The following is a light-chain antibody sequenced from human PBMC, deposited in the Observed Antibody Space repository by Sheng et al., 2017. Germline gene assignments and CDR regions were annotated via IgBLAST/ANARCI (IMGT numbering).Light chain of an antibody. CDR3: MQALQTPWT. CDR1: ESLVHSDGKTY. Sequence: DIVMTQTPLSSPVTLGQPASISCRSSESLVHSDGKTYLSWLQQRPGQPPRLLIYQISNRFSGVPDRFSGSGAGTDFTLKISRVEAEDVGVYYCMQALQTPWTFGQGTKVEIK. CDR2: QIS. J-gene: IGKJ1*01. V-gene: IGKV2-24*01.